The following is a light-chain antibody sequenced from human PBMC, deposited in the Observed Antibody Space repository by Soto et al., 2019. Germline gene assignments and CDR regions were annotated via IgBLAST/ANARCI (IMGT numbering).Light chain of an antibody. CDR1: NIGSES. J-gene: IGLJ3*02. CDR2: YDS. CDR3: QVWDSSSAHPDWV. Sequence: SYELTQPPSVSVAPGKTATITCGGNNIGSESVHWYQQKPGQAPVLVIYYDSDRPSGIPERFSGSNSRNTATLTISRVEAGDEADYYCQVWDSSSAHPDWVFGGGTKLTVL. V-gene: IGLV3-21*04.